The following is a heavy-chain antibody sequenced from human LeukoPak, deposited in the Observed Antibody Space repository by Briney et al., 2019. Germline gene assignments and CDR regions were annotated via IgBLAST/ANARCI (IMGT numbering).Heavy chain of an antibody. V-gene: IGHV4-59*08. J-gene: IGHJ6*02. Sequence: SETLSLTCTVSGGSISSYYWSWIRQSPGKGLEWIGYIYYSGSTNYNPSLKSRVTISVDTSKNQFSLKLSSVTAADTAVYYCARHEQSPFYYYGMDVWGQGTTVTVSS. CDR3: ARHEQSPFYYYGMDV. D-gene: IGHD1/OR15-1a*01. CDR1: GGSISSYY. CDR2: IYYSGST.